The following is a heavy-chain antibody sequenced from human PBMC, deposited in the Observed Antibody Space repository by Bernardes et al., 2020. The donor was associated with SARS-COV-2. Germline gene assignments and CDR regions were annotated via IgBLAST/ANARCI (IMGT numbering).Heavy chain of an antibody. V-gene: IGHV3-15*01. CDR1: GFTFSNDW. D-gene: IGHD3-10*01. J-gene: IGHJ4*01. CDR3: TTSLRNTYYYGSGSYYPSFDD. CDR2: IKNKTDGGTT. Sequence: GGSLRLSCAASGFTFSNDWMSWVRQAPGKGLEWVGRIKNKTDGGTTDYAAPVKGRFTISRDDSKNTLYLQMNSLKTEDTAMYYCTTSLRNTYYYGSGSYYPSFDDWGQGTPVTVSS.